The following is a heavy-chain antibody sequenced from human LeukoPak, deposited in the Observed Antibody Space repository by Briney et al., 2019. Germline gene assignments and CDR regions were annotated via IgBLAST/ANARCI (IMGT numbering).Heavy chain of an antibody. D-gene: IGHD2-15*01. Sequence: ASVKVSFKASGYTFTVHYIHWVRQAPGQGLEWMGWISSYNGDTNYAQRVQDRVTITRDTSISTAYMELSSLRSDDTALFYCAREGYCSGGHCPVAYWGQGTLVTVSS. J-gene: IGHJ4*02. CDR3: AREGYCSGGHCPVAY. CDR2: ISSYNGDT. V-gene: IGHV1-2*02. CDR1: GYTFTVHY.